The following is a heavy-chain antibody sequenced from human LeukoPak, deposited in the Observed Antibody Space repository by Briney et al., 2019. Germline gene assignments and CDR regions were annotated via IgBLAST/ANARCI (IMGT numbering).Heavy chain of an antibody. Sequence: SETLSLTCTVSGGSISSSGYYWGWIRQPPGKGLEWIGSIYYSGSTYYHPSLKTRVTMSVDTSKNQFSLRLNSVTAADTAVYYCARASGSQAHFGYWGQGTLVTVSS. D-gene: IGHD1-26*01. CDR3: ARASGSQAHFGY. CDR2: IYYSGST. J-gene: IGHJ4*02. CDR1: GGSISSSGYY. V-gene: IGHV4-39*01.